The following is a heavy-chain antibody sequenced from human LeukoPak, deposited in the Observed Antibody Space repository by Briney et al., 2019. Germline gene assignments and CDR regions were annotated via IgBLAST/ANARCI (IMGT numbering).Heavy chain of an antibody. D-gene: IGHD3-10*01. Sequence: TSSETLSLTCVVSAFSVTSSYYWGWIRQSPGKGLEWIGSVYHSGDTYYNPSLEGRVAMSVDTSKNQLSLKLSSVTAADTAVYYCARERPSIVRGVQTPFDYWGQGTLGTVSS. CDR3: ARERPSIVRGVQTPFDY. CDR1: AFSVTSSYY. V-gene: IGHV4-38-2*02. J-gene: IGHJ4*02. CDR2: VYHSGDT.